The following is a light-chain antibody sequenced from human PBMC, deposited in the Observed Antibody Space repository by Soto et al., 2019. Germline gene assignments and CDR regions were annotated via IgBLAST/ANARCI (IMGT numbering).Light chain of an antibody. CDR1: SSDVGGYNY. J-gene: IGLJ2*01. Sequence: QSALTQPASVSGSPGQSITISCTGTSSDVGGYNYVSWYQQHPGKAPKLMIYDVSNRPSGGSNRFSGSNSGNTASMTISGLQAEDEADYYCSSYTSSSTLVFGVGTKLTVL. CDR2: DVS. CDR3: SSYTSSSTLV. V-gene: IGLV2-14*01.